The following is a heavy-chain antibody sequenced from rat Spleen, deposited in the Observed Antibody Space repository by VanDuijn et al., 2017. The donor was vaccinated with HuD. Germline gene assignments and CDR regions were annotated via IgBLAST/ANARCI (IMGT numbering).Heavy chain of an antibody. Sequence: EVQLVESGGGLVQPGNSLKLSCAASGFTFSDYAMAWVRQSPKKGLEWVATIIYDGSGTYYRDSVKGRFTISRDNAKSTLYLQMDSLRSEDTATYYCVRTSYYYDGSYYYYFDYWGQGVMVTVSS. CDR3: VRTSYYYDGSYYYYFDY. V-gene: IGHV5S10*01. CDR2: IIYDGSGT. D-gene: IGHD1-12*02. J-gene: IGHJ2*01. CDR1: GFTFSDYA.